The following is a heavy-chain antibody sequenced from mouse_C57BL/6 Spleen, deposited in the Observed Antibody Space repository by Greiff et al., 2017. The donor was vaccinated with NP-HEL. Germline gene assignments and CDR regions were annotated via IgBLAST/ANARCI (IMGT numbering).Heavy chain of an antibody. CDR2: INSDGGST. J-gene: IGHJ1*03. CDR3: ARRGYGSSHWYFDV. V-gene: IGHV5-2*03. Sequence: DVKLQESGGGLVQPGESLKLSCESNEYEFPSHDMSWVRKTPEKRLELVAAINSDGGSTYYPDTMERRFIISRDNTKKTLYLQMSSLRSEDTALYYCARRGYGSSHWYFDVWGTGTTVTVSS. D-gene: IGHD1-1*01. CDR1: EYEFPSHD.